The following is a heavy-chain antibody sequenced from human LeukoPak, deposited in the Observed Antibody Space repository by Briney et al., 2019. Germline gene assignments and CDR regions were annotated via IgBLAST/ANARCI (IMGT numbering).Heavy chain of an antibody. V-gene: IGHV4-4*02. CDR1: GGSISSSNW. D-gene: IGHD1-26*01. CDR2: IYHSGST. CDR3: ANYIVGATTAFDI. Sequence: SETLSLTCAVSGGSISSSNWWSWVRQPPGKGLEWLGEIYHSGSTNYNPSLKSRVTISVDKSKNQFSLKLSSVTAADTAVYYCANYIVGATTAFDIWGQGTMVTVSS. J-gene: IGHJ3*02.